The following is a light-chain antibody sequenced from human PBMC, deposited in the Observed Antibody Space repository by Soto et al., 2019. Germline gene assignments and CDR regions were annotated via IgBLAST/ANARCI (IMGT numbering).Light chain of an antibody. J-gene: IGLJ1*01. Sequence: QTVLTQPPSASGSRGQSVTISCTGTSSDVGGYNSVSWYQQHPGKAPKLMIYEVSKRPSGVPDRFSGSKSGNTASLTVSGLQAEDEADYYCSSYGRINNFYVFGPGTKVTVL. CDR1: SSDVGGYNS. V-gene: IGLV2-8*01. CDR2: EVS. CDR3: SSYGRINNFYV.